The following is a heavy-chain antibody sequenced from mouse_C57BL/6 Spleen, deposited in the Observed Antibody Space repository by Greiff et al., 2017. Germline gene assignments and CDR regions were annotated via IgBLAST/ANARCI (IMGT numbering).Heavy chain of an antibody. CDR2: IDPENGDT. CDR1: GFNIKDDY. CDR3: TTPITTVVEDYFDY. J-gene: IGHJ2*01. Sequence: EVKLEESGAELVRPGASVKLSCTASGFNIKDDYMHWVKQRPEQGLEWIGWIDPENGDTEYASKFQGKATITADTSSNTAYLQLSSLTSEDTAVYYCTTPITTVVEDYFDYWGQGTTLTVSS. D-gene: IGHD1-1*01. V-gene: IGHV14-4*01.